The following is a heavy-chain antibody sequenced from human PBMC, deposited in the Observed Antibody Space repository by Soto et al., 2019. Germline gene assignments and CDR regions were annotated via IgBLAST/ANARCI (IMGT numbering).Heavy chain of an antibody. CDR1: GGSISSGGYY. CDR3: ARGGIAAAAPPDY. CDR2: IYYSGST. Sequence: QVQLQESGPGLVKPSQTLSLTCTVSGGSISSGGYYWSWIRQHPGKGLEWIGYIYYSGSTYYNPSLKSRVTISVETSKNQFSLKRSSVTGANTAVYYCARGGIAAAAPPDYWGQGTLFTVSS. D-gene: IGHD6-13*01. V-gene: IGHV4-31*03. J-gene: IGHJ4*02.